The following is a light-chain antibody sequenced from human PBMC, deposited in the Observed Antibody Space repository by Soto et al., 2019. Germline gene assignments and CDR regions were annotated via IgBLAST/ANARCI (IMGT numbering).Light chain of an antibody. CDR3: QQYNNWPPIT. CDR2: GAS. J-gene: IGKJ5*01. Sequence: EIVMTQSPATLSVSPGDRATLSXRASQSVTSNLAWYQQKPGQAPRLXXYGASTRATGIPARFSGSGSGTEFTLTISSLQSEDFAVYFCQQYNNWPPITFGQGTRLEIK. V-gene: IGKV3-15*01. CDR1: QSVTSN.